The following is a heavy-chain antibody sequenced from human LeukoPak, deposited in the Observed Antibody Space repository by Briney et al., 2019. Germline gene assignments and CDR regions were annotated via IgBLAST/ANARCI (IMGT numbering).Heavy chain of an antibody. Sequence: ASVKVSCKASGYRFISYYIHWARQAPGQGLEWMGVINPSGGATTYAQKFQGRVTMTRDTSTSTVYMELSRLRFEDTAVYYCAKDRYSSTLSVDFWGQGTLV. CDR3: AKDRYSSTLSVDF. J-gene: IGHJ4*02. CDR1: GYRFISYY. D-gene: IGHD6-19*01. V-gene: IGHV1-46*01. CDR2: INPSGGAT.